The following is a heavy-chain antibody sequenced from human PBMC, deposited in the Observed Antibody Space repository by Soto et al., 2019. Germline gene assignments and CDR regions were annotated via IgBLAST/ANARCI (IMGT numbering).Heavy chain of an antibody. Sequence: EVQLVESGGGLVQPGGSLRLSCTASGFIVSSNYMSWVRQAPGKGLEWVSVIYSGGATHYTDSVKGRFTISRHNSQNTLFLQMNSLRVEDTAVYYCASGAPSDRYCSGGRGYANPFDDWGQGTLVTVSS. D-gene: IGHD2-15*01. CDR3: ASGAPSDRYCSGGRGYANPFDD. V-gene: IGHV3-53*04. CDR1: GFIVSSNY. J-gene: IGHJ4*02. CDR2: IYSGGAT.